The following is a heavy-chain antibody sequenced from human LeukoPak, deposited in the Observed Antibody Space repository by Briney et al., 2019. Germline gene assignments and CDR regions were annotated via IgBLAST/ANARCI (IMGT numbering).Heavy chain of an antibody. J-gene: IGHJ6*03. CDR3: ARGNSGYLSPSPAYYMDV. CDR1: GYTLTSYE. CDR2: VNFNVGNT. Sequence: GDAVKVSCKASGYTLTSYEIIWLRQATGQGLEWMGWVNFNVGNTGYAEKFEDRVTITRDTSTGTTYMQLSSLRSEDTAVYYCARGNSGYLSPSPAYYMDVWGKGTTVTVSS. D-gene: IGHD3-22*01. V-gene: IGHV1-8*03.